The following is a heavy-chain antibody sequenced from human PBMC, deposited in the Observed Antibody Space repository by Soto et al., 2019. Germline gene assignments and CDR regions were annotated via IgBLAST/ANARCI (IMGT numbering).Heavy chain of an antibody. Sequence: ASVKVSCKASGYTFTSYGISWVRQAPGQGLEWMGWISAYNGNTNYAQKLQGRVTMTTDTSTSTAYMELRSLRSDDTAVYYCAGPVLLQNNGYCSGGSCYVHYYYGMDVWGQGTTVTVSS. V-gene: IGHV1-18*01. J-gene: IGHJ6*02. D-gene: IGHD2-15*01. CDR3: AGPVLLQNNGYCSGGSCYVHYYYGMDV. CDR1: GYTFTSYG. CDR2: ISAYNGNT.